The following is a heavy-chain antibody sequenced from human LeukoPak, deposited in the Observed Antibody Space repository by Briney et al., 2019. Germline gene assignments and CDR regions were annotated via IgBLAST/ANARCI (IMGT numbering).Heavy chain of an antibody. CDR3: ARASQGGCSGGSCYPAW. CDR2: ISAYNGNT. Sequence: ASVKVSCKASGYTFTNYGFTWVRQAPGQGLEWMGWISAYNGNTNYAQKFQGRVTVTTDTPTGTAYMELRSLRSDDTAVYYCARASQGGCSGGSCYPAWWGQGTLVTVSS. V-gene: IGHV1-18*01. J-gene: IGHJ4*02. CDR1: GYTFTNYG. D-gene: IGHD2-15*01.